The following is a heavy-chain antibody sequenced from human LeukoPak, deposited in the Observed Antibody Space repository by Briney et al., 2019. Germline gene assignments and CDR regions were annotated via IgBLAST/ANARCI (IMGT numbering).Heavy chain of an antibody. CDR3: ARGLLGDGWFDP. Sequence: SETLSLTCAVYGGSFSGYYWNWIRQPPGKGLEWIGEINHSGSTNYNPSLKSRVTISVDTSKNQFSLKLSSVTAADTAVYYCARGLLGDGWFDPWGQGTLVTVSS. J-gene: IGHJ5*02. CDR1: GGSFSGYY. V-gene: IGHV4-34*01. CDR2: INHSGST. D-gene: IGHD1-26*01.